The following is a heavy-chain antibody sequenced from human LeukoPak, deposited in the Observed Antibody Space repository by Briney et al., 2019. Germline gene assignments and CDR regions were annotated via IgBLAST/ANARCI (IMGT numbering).Heavy chain of an antibody. V-gene: IGHV3-74*01. J-gene: IGHJ4*02. CDR1: GFTCSSYS. Sequence: TGGSLRLSCAASGFTCSSYSMNWVRQAPGKGLVWVSRINSDGSSTSYADSVKGRFTISRDNAKNTLYLQMNSLRAEDTAVYYCARDYYGSGSYYEYPDYWGQGTLVTVSS. CDR3: ARDYYGSGSYYEYPDY. CDR2: INSDGSST. D-gene: IGHD3-10*01.